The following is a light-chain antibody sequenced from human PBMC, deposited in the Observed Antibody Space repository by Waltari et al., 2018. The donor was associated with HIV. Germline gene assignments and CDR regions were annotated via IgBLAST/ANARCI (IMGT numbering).Light chain of an antibody. CDR2: KDG. CDR3: QAWDSDTPKV. V-gene: IGLV3-1*01. CDR1: KLGDKY. J-gene: IGLJ2*01. Sequence: SYELTQPPSVSVSPGQTASIPCSGDKLGDKYACWYQQKPGQSPVLVIYKDGKRPSGIPERFSGFSSGNTATLTISGTQAMDEADYYCQAWDSDTPKVFGGGTKLTVL.